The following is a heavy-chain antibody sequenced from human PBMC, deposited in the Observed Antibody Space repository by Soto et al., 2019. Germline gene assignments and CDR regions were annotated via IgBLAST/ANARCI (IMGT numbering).Heavy chain of an antibody. CDR1: GFTFSSYG. J-gene: IGHJ6*02. Sequence: GGSLRLSCAASGFTFSSYGMHWVRQAPGKGLEWVAVISYDGSNKYYADSVKGRFTISRDNSKNTLYLQMNSLRAEDTAVYYCAKGSVVPAAPNYYYYGMDVWGQGTTVTVSS. CDR3: AKGSVVPAAPNYYYYGMDV. V-gene: IGHV3-30*18. CDR2: ISYDGSNK. D-gene: IGHD2-2*01.